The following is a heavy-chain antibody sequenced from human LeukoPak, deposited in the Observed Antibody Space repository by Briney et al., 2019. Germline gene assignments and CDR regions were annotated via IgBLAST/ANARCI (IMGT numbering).Heavy chain of an antibody. D-gene: IGHD3-22*01. CDR1: GYTFTSYG. CDR3: ARVAQYHDMDY. V-gene: IGHV1-18*01. CDR2: ISAYNGNT. Sequence: RAPVKVSCKASGYTFTSYGISWVRQAPGQGLEWMGWISAYNGNTNYAQKLQGRVTMTTDTSTSTAYMELRSLRSDDTAVYYCARVAQYHDMDYWGQGTLVTVSS. J-gene: IGHJ4*02.